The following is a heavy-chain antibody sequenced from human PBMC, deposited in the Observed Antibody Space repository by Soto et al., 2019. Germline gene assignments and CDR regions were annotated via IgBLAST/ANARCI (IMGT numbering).Heavy chain of an antibody. Sequence: RTSSWWNQDRQPPGKGLDWIGEIQHRGSYNYNPSHRSRVTISIDKSKNQVSRKLTSVTAADTAVDYGVRNDWYPCDPRGQGTLDTVSS. D-gene: IGHD3-9*01. J-gene: IGHJ5*02. V-gene: IGHV4-4*02. CDR2: IQHRGSY. CDR1: RTSSW. CDR3: VRNDWYPCDP.